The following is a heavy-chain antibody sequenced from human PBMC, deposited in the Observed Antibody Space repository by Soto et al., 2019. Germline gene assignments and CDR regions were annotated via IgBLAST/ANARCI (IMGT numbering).Heavy chain of an antibody. CDR3: ASSWVPDGFDP. Sequence: LSLTCTVSGVSISSGYYYWSCIRQPPGKGLGWIGYSYYSASTYYNPTLKSRVTISVDTSKTQFSLKLCSVTAAATPVYYCASSWVPDGFDPWGQGTLVTVSS. V-gene: IGHV4-30-4*01. CDR2: SYYSAST. J-gene: IGHJ5*02. CDR1: GVSISSGYYY.